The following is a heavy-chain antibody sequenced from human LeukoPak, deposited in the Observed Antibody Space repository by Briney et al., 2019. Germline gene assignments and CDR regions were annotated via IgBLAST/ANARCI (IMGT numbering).Heavy chain of an antibody. J-gene: IGHJ4*02. CDR3: ARGIYGDPYFDY. Sequence: SETLSLTCTVSGGSISSAGYYWIWIRQPTGKGPEWIGYIYHSGITYYNSSLRSRVTMSVDRSKNQFSLKLTSVTAADTAVYYCARGIYGDPYFDYWGQGTLVTVSS. CDR2: IYHSGIT. D-gene: IGHD4-17*01. CDR1: GGSISSAGYY. V-gene: IGHV4-30-2*01.